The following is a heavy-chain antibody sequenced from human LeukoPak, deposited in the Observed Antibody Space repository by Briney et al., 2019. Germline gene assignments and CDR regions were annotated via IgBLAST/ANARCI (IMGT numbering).Heavy chain of an antibody. J-gene: IGHJ4*02. V-gene: IGHV4-59*01. CDR2: IYYSGST. D-gene: IGHD2-2*01. CDR1: NGSISSDY. CDR3: ARLIVPATVLDY. Sequence: SETLSLTCSVSNGSISSDYWTWIRQPPGKGLEWIGYIYYSGSTNYNPSLKSRVTISVDTSKNQFSLKLSSVTAADTAVYYCARLIVPATVLDYWGQGTLVTVSS.